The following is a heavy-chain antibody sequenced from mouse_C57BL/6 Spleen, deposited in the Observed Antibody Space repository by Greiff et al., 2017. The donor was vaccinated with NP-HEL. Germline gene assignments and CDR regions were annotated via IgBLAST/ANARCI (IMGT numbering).Heavy chain of an antibody. V-gene: IGHV1-50*01. J-gene: IGHJ3*01. CDR3: ASQSGRFAY. CDR2: IDPSDSYT. CDR1: GYTFTSYW. D-gene: IGHD3-1*01. Sequence: QVQLQQPGAELVKPGASVKLSCKASGYTFTSYWMQWVKQRPGQGLEWIGEIDPSDSYTNYNQKFKGKATLTVDTSSSTAYMQLSSLTSEDSAVYYCASQSGRFAYWGQGTLVTVSA.